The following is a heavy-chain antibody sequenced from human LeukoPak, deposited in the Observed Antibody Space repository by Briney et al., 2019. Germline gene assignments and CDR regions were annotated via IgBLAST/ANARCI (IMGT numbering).Heavy chain of an antibody. CDR3: ARLQRPYYYMDV. CDR1: GFTFSSYG. Sequence: GGSLRLSCAASGFTFSSYGMSWVRQAPGKGLEWVSAISGSGGSTYYAGSVKGRFTISRDNSKNTLYLQMNSLRAEDTAVYYCARLQRPYYYMDVWGKGTTVTVSS. V-gene: IGHV3-23*01. J-gene: IGHJ6*03. CDR2: ISGSGGST. D-gene: IGHD6-6*01.